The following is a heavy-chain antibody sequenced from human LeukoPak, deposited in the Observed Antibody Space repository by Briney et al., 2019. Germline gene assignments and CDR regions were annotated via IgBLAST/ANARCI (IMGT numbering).Heavy chain of an antibody. CDR3: ARRDGCGYYGYYFDY. D-gene: IGHD3-22*01. V-gene: IGHV4-59*01. J-gene: IGHJ4*02. CDR2: IYYSGST. Sequence: SETLSLTCTVSGGSISSYYWNWIRQPPGKGLEWIGYIYYSGSTNYNPSLKSRVTISVDTSKNQFSLKLSSVTAADTAVYYCARRDGCGYYGYYFDYWGQGTLVTVSS. CDR1: GGSISSYY.